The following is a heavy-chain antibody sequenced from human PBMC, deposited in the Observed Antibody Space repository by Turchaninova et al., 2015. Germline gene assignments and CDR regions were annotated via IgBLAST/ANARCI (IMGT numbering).Heavy chain of an antibody. V-gene: IGHV1-69*12. D-gene: IGHD3-22*01. Sequence: QVQLVQSGAEVKKPGSSGKVSCKASGGTFSHSDISWVRQAPGKGLEWMGVIIPIFGTANYAQKFQGRVTITADESTSTAYMELSSLRSEDTALYYCARGPDSSTYYYFYWGQGTLVTVPS. CDR1: GGTFSHSD. CDR2: IIPIFGTA. CDR3: ARGPDSSTYYYFY. J-gene: IGHJ4*02.